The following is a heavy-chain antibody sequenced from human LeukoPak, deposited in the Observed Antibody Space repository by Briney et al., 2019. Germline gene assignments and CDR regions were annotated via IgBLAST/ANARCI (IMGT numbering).Heavy chain of an antibody. CDR3: GRVYTGLDC. J-gene: IGHJ4*02. V-gene: IGHV3-72*01. Sequence: GGSLRLSCEVSGFILSDHYVDWVRQAPGKGLEWVGRTRNKAKSYTTDYAASVKGRFTISRVDSKSSVYLQMDSLKTEDTAVYYCGRVYTGLDCWGQGTLVTVSS. CDR1: GFILSDHY. CDR2: TRNKAKSYTT. D-gene: IGHD1-14*01.